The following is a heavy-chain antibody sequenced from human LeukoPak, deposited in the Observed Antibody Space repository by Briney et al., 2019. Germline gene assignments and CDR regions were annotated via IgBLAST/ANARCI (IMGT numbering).Heavy chain of an antibody. CDR3: ARGPLIAARPGYSGAYNWFDP. D-gene: IGHD6-6*01. J-gene: IGHJ5*02. V-gene: IGHV4-38-2*01. CDR2: IYYSGST. Sequence: SETLSLTCAVSASSISSGYYWGWIRPPPGKGLEWIGTIYYSGSTYYNPSLKSRVTISVDTSKNQFSLRLNSATAADTAMYYCARGPLIAARPGYSGAYNWFDPWGQGTLVTVSS. CDR1: ASSISSGYY.